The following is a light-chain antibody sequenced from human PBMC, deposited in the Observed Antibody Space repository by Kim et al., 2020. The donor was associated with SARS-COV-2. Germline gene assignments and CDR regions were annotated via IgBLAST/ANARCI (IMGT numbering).Light chain of an antibody. V-gene: IGLV1-36*01. CDR1: SSNIGNNA. CDR2: YDD. CDR3: AAWDDSLNVRV. Sequence: QSVLTQPPSVSEAPRQRVTISCSGSSSNIGNNAVNWYQQLPGKAPKLLIYYDDLLPSGVSDRFSGSKSGTSASLAISGLQSEDEADYYCAAWDDSLNVRVFGTGTKVTVL. J-gene: IGLJ1*01.